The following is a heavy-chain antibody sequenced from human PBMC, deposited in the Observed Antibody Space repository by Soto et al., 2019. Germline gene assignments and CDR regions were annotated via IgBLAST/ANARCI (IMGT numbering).Heavy chain of an antibody. Sequence: QVQLVESGGGVVQPGKSLRLSCAASRFSFSTYGMHWVRQAPGKGLDWVAVISHDGSNKHYVDSVKGRFIISRDNSQNTLYLQMSSLRVEDTAVYYCAKDVGWFGAYYGMDVWGQGTTVTVSS. CDR3: AKDVGWFGAYYGMDV. V-gene: IGHV3-30*18. CDR2: ISHDGSNK. CDR1: RFSFSTYG. J-gene: IGHJ6*02. D-gene: IGHD3-10*01.